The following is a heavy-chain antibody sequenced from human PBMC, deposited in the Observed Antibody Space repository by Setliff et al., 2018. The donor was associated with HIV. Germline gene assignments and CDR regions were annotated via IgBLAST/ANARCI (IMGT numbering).Heavy chain of an antibody. Sequence: SVKVSCKASRGTFTSYAFSWVRQAPGQGLEWMGGIIAILGIPSYAQKFQGRVTITADKSTNTAYMELKSLRSEDTALYYCATGPPYCSGGSCYSSLHHWGQGTLVT. J-gene: IGHJ1*01. CDR2: IIAILGIP. D-gene: IGHD2-15*01. CDR3: ATGPPYCSGGSCYSSLHH. CDR1: RGTFTSYA. V-gene: IGHV1-69*10.